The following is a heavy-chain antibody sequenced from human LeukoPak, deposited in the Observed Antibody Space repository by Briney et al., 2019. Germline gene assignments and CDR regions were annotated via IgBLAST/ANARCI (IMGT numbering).Heavy chain of an antibody. V-gene: IGHV3-23*01. CDR2: ISGSGGST. CDR3: AKDGVPADYPRYFQH. D-gene: IGHD2-2*01. Sequence: GGSLRLSCAASGFTFSSYAMSWVRQAPGKGLEWVSAISGSGGSTYYADSVKGRFTISRDNSKNTLYLQMNSLRAEDTAVYYCAKDGVPADYPRYFQHWGQGTLVTVSS. CDR1: GFTFSSYA. J-gene: IGHJ1*01.